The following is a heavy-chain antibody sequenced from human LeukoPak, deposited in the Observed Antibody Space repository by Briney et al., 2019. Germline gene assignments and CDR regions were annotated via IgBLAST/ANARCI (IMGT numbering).Heavy chain of an antibody. D-gene: IGHD4-23*01. Sequence: ASVKVSCKASGYTFTSYYMHWVRQAPGQGLEWMGIINPSGGSTSYAQKFQGRVTTTRDTSTSTVYMELSSLRSEDTAVYYCARASHYGGNSVRSKYFQHWGQGTLVTVSS. J-gene: IGHJ1*01. V-gene: IGHV1-46*01. CDR1: GYTFTSYY. CDR2: INPSGGST. CDR3: ARASHYGGNSVRSKYFQH.